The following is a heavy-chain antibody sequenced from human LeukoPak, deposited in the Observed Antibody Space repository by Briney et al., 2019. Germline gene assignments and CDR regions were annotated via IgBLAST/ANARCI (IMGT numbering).Heavy chain of an antibody. Sequence: GGSLRLSCAASGFTFSSYPIHWVRQAPGKGLDWVALISSDGSDKKYADSVKGRFTISRGNSKNTLYLQMHSLRVEDTAVYYCAKAEPGPDYWGQGTLVTVSS. CDR3: AKAEPGPDY. V-gene: IGHV3-30-3*01. CDR1: GFTFSSYP. D-gene: IGHD1-1*01. J-gene: IGHJ4*02. CDR2: ISSDGSDK.